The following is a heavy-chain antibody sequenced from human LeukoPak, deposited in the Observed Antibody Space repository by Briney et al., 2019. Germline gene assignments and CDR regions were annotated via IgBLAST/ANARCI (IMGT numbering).Heavy chain of an antibody. CDR3: AKYISGYAPNFDY. Sequence: GGSLRLSCAASGFTFSSYAMTWVRQAPGKGLEWVSVISDSGGTIHYADSVKGRFTISRDNSKNTLYLQMNSLGAEDTAVYYCAKYISGYAPNFDYWGQETLVTVSS. J-gene: IGHJ4*02. D-gene: IGHD6-19*01. CDR2: ISDSGGTI. V-gene: IGHV3-23*01. CDR1: GFTFSSYA.